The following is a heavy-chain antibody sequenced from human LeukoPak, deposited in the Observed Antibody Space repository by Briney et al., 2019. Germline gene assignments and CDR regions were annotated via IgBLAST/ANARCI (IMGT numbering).Heavy chain of an antibody. J-gene: IGHJ4*02. CDR3: ARSTGIVGTYY. Sequence: GGSLRLSCAASGFTFSSYSMNWVRQAPGKGLEWVSSISSSSYIYYADSVKGRFTISRDNAKNSLYLQMNSLRAEDTAVYYCARSTGIVGTYYWGQGTLVTVSS. CDR1: GFTFSSYS. D-gene: IGHD1-26*01. V-gene: IGHV3-21*01. CDR2: ISSSSYI.